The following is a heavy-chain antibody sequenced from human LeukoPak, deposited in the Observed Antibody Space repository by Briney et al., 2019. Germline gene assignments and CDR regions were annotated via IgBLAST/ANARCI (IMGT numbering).Heavy chain of an antibody. J-gene: IGHJ4*02. V-gene: IGHV4-39*01. D-gene: IGHD3-3*01. CDR3: ARQAEYYDFWSGYYTWYYFDY. CDR1: GGSISSSGYY. CDR2: VDYTGIT. Sequence: SETLSLTCTVSGGSISSSGYYWGWIRQPPGKGLEWIVSVDYTGITSHSPSLKSRVTISVDTSKNQFSLKVSSVSAADTGVYYCARQAEYYDFWSGYYTWYYFDYWGQGTLVTVSS.